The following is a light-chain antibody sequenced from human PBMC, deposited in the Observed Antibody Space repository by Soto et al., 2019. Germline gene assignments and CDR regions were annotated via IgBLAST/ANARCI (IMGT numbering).Light chain of an antibody. Sequence: QSALTQPPSASGSPGQSVTISCTGTSSDVGGYNFVSWYQQHPGKAPKLMIYEVSERPSGVPDRFSGSKSGNTASLTVSGFQAEDEADYYCSSYAGRNIVVFGGGTKLTVL. CDR3: SSYAGRNIVV. CDR2: EVS. J-gene: IGLJ2*01. CDR1: SSDVGGYNF. V-gene: IGLV2-8*01.